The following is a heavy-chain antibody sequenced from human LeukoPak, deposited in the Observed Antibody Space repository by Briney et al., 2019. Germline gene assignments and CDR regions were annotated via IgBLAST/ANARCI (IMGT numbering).Heavy chain of an antibody. CDR2: IIPIFGTA. CDR3: AREGGYDYGYFDY. D-gene: IGHD5-12*01. CDR1: GGTFSSYT. V-gene: IGHV1-69*13. Sequence: GASVKVSCKASGGTFSSYTISWVRQAPGQGLEWMGGIIPIFGTANYAQKFQGRVTITADESTSTAYMELSSLRSEDTAVYYCAREGGYDYGYFDYWGQGTLVTVSS. J-gene: IGHJ4*02.